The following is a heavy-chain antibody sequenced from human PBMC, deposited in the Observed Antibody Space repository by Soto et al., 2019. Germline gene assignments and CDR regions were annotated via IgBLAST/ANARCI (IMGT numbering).Heavy chain of an antibody. D-gene: IGHD2-21*02. V-gene: IGHV1-69*06. J-gene: IGHJ3*02. CDR1: GGTFSSYA. CDR3: ASQGHIVVVTAVVAFDI. CDR2: IIPIFGTA. Sequence: QVQLVQSGAEVKKPGSSVKVSCKASGGTFSSYAISWVRQAPGQGLEWMGGIIPIFGTANYAQKFQGRVTITADKSTSTAYMELSSLRSEDTAVYYCASQGHIVVVTAVVAFDIWGQGTMVIVSS.